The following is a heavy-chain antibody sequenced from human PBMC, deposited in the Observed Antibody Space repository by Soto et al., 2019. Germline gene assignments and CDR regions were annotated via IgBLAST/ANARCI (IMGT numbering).Heavy chain of an antibody. CDR3: ASEYCSGGSGNYSAMAV. D-gene: IGHD2-15*01. CDR2: IWYDGSNK. J-gene: IGHJ6*02. V-gene: IGHV3-33*01. Sequence: QVQLVESGGGVVQPGRSLRLSCAASGFTFSSYGMHWVRQAPGKGLGWVAVIWYDGSNKYYADSVKGRFTISRDNSKKTLYMQMNSRRAEDTAVYYCASEYCSGGSGNYSAMAVWGQGDTVTVSS. CDR1: GFTFSSYG.